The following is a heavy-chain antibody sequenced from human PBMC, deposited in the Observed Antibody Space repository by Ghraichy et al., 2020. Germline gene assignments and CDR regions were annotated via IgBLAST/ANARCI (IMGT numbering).Heavy chain of an antibody. CDR2: ISSSGSTI. Sequence: GGSLRLSCAASGFTFSSYEMNWVRQAPGKGLEWVSYISSSGSTIYYADSVKGRFTISRDNAKNSLYLQMNSLRAEDTAVYYCARGQDIVVVVAATRSGRTDYYMDVWGKGTTVTVSS. CDR1: GFTFSSYE. D-gene: IGHD2-15*01. V-gene: IGHV3-48*03. CDR3: ARGQDIVVVVAATRSGRTDYYMDV. J-gene: IGHJ6*03.